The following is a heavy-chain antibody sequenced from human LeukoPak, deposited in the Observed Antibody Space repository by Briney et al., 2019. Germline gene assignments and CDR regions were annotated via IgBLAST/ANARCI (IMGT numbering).Heavy chain of an antibody. Sequence: PGGSLRLSCAASGFTFSDHYMDWVRQAPGKGLEWVGRIRNKANSYTTQYAASVKGRFTISRDDSKNSLYLQMNSLKTGDTAVYYCARSSSTSSYGMDVWGQGTTVTVSS. D-gene: IGHD2-2*01. V-gene: IGHV3-72*01. CDR3: ARSSSTSSYGMDV. J-gene: IGHJ6*02. CDR2: IRNKANSYTT. CDR1: GFTFSDHY.